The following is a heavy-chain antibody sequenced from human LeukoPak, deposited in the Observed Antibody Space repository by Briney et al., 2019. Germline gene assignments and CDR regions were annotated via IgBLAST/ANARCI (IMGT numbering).Heavy chain of an antibody. CDR1: GGSISSSSYY. CDR3: ARGYYYDSSGYGNWFDP. CDR2: IYYSGST. J-gene: IGHJ5*02. D-gene: IGHD3-22*01. V-gene: IGHV4-39*01. Sequence: SETLSLTCTVPGGSISSSSYYWGWIRQPPGKGLEWIGSIYYSGSTYYNPSLKSRVTISVDTSKNQFSLKLSSVTAADTAVYYCARGYYYDSSGYGNWFDPWGQGTLVTVSS.